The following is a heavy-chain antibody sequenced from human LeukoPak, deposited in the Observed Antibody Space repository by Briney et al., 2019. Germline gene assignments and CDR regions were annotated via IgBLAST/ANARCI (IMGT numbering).Heavy chain of an antibody. J-gene: IGHJ4*02. CDR3: AKGRGFLEWDPTYYFDY. V-gene: IGHV4-34*01. Sequence: SETLSLTCAAYGGSFSGYYWSWIRQPPGKGLEWIGEINHSGSTNYNPSLKSRVTISVDTSKNQFSLKLSSVTAADTAVYYCAKGRGFLEWDPTYYFDYWGQGTLVTVSS. CDR2: INHSGST. CDR1: GGSFSGYY. D-gene: IGHD3-3*01.